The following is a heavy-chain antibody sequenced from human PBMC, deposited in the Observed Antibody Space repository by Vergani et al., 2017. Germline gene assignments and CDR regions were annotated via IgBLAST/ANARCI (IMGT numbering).Heavy chain of an antibody. CDR3: ARMGGYDEGDAFRIGYFDS. J-gene: IGHJ4*02. Sequence: QLQLQESGPGLVKPSQTLSLTCSVSGDSISSGVYYWNWIRQHPGKGLELIGYIYSTGSTHHNPSLRRRINMSVDTSKNQFSLKLNSVTAADTAMYYCARMGGYDEGDAFRIGYFDSWGPGILVTVSS. CDR2: IYSTGST. V-gene: IGHV4-31*03. CDR1: GDSISSGVYY. D-gene: IGHD3-22*01.